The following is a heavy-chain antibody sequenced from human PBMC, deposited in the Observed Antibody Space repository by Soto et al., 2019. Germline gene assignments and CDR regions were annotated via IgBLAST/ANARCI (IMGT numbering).Heavy chain of an antibody. V-gene: IGHV4-30-2*01. CDR3: ARAQLAGNWFDP. CDR2: IYHSGST. D-gene: IGHD1-1*01. J-gene: IGHJ5*02. Sequence: QLQLQESGSGLVRPSQTLSLTCAVSGGSISSGGYSCNWIRQPPGKGLEWIGYIYHSGSTLYNPSMGSRVTTTVDKSKNLFSQKLSSVADADTAVYCCARAQLAGNWFDPWGQGTLVTVSS. CDR1: GGSISSGGYS.